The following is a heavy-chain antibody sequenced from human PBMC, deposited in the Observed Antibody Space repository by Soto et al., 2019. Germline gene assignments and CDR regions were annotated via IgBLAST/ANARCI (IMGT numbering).Heavy chain of an antibody. Sequence: GASVKVSCKASGGTFSSYAISWVRQAPGQGLEWMGGIIPIFGTANYAQKFQGRVTITADESTSTAYMELSSLRSEDTAVYYCARPPEWLLYSDHLPPYYYGMDVWGQGTTVTVSS. CDR2: IIPIFGTA. CDR3: ARPPEWLLYSDHLPPYYYGMDV. D-gene: IGHD3-3*01. CDR1: GGTFSSYA. V-gene: IGHV1-69*13. J-gene: IGHJ6*02.